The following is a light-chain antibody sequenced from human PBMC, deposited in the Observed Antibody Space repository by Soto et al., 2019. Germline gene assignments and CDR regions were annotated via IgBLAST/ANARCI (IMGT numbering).Light chain of an antibody. CDR3: SSYTTSSTVI. Sequence: QSALTQPASVSGSPGQSITISCTGTSSDVGDHNYVSWYQQQPGKAPKLMIYAVSNRPSGVSNRFSGSKSGNTASLTISGLQAEDEPDYYCSSYTTSSTVIFGGGTKVTVL. CDR1: SSDVGDHNY. V-gene: IGLV2-14*03. J-gene: IGLJ2*01. CDR2: AVS.